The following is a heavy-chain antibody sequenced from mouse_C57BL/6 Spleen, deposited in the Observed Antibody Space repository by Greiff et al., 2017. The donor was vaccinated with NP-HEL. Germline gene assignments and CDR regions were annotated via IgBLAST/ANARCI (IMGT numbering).Heavy chain of an antibody. J-gene: IGHJ1*03. CDR1: GFTFSSYA. CDR3: ARESTARGWYFDV. CDR2: ISDGGSYT. V-gene: IGHV5-4*01. Sequence: EVQRVESGGGLVKPGGSLKLSCAASGFTFSSYAMSWVRQTPEKRLEWVATISDGGSYTYYPDNVKGRFTISRDNAKNNLYLQMSHLKSEDTAMYYCARESTARGWYFDVWGTGTTVTVSS. D-gene: IGHD3-3*01.